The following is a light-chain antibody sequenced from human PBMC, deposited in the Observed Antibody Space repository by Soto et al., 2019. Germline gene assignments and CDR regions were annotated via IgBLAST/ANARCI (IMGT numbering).Light chain of an antibody. CDR2: DAS. CDR3: QQYATSPRT. V-gene: IGKV3-20*01. CDR1: QSVGNNY. J-gene: IGKJ4*01. Sequence: ENVLTQSPGTLSLSPGERATLSCRASQSVGNNYSAWFQQKSCQAPRLLIYDASTRASGIPSRFSGSGSGTDFTLTISRLEPEDFAVYYCQQYATSPRTFGGGTKVEIK.